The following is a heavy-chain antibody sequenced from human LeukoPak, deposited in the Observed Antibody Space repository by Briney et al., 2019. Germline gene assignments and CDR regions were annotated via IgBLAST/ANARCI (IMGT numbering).Heavy chain of an antibody. D-gene: IGHD5-18*01. J-gene: IGHJ6*03. CDR2: IKQDGSEK. CDR1: GFTFSSYW. CDR3: ARDPADTAMTPLFRVTLFQYYYYMDV. V-gene: IGHV3-7*01. Sequence: GGSLRLSCAASGFTFSSYWMSWVRQAPGKGLEWVANIKQDGSEKYYVDSVKGRFTISRDNAKNSLYLQMNSLRAEDTAVYYCARDPADTAMTPLFRVTLFQYYYYMDVWGKGTTVTISS.